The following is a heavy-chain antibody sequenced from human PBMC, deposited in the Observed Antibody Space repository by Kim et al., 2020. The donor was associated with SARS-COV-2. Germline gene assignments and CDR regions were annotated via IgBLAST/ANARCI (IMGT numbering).Heavy chain of an antibody. CDR2: IYYSGST. CDR1: GGSISSSSYY. CDR3: ARHGLGADY. Sequence: SETLSLTCTVSGGSISSSSYYWGWIRQPPGKGLEWIGSIYYSGSTYYNPSLKSRVTISVDTSKNQFSLKLSSVTAADTAVYYCARHGLGADYWGQGTLVTVSS. J-gene: IGHJ4*02. V-gene: IGHV4-39*01.